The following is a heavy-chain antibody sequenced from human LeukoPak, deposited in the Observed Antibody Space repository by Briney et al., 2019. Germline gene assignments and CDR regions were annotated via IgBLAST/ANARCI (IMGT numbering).Heavy chain of an antibody. CDR2: ISGSSTYI. CDR3: ARDEVTVASSPSYWFFAL. V-gene: IGHV3-21*06. J-gene: IGHJ2*01. Sequence: PGGSLRLSCAASGFTFSSYTMNWVRHAPGKGLEWVSSISGSSTYIFSAASMKGRFTISRDNAKNSLYLQINSLRAEDTAIYYCARDEVTVASSPSYWFFALWGRGTLVTVSS. D-gene: IGHD2-15*01. CDR1: GFTFSSYT.